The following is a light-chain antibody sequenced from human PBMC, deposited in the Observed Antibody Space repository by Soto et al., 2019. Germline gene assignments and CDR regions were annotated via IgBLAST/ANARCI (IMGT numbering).Light chain of an antibody. CDR3: QQYGTSPYT. Sequence: EIVLTQSPGTLSLSPGERATLSCRASQSVSNSYLAWYQHKPGQAPRLLIYGASSRATGIPDRFSGSGSGTDFSLTISRLEPEDFAVSYCQQYGTSPYTVGQGTKLESK. CDR1: QSVSNSY. CDR2: GAS. V-gene: IGKV3-20*01. J-gene: IGKJ2*01.